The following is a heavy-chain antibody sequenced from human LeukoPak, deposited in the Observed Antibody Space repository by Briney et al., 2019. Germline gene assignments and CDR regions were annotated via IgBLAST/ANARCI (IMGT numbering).Heavy chain of an antibody. V-gene: IGHV4-59*01. J-gene: IGHJ4*02. CDR1: GGSISSYY. CDR3: ARGNDFWSGSYTTYYFDY. Sequence: SETLSLTCTVSGGSISSYYWSWIRQPPGKGLEWIGYIYYSGSTNYNPSLKSRVTISVDTSKNQFSLKLSSVTAADTAVYYCARGNDFWSGSYTTYYFDYWGQGTLVTVSS. CDR2: IYYSGST. D-gene: IGHD3-3*01.